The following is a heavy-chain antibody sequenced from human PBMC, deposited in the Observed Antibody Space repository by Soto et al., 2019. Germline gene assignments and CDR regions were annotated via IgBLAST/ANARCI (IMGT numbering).Heavy chain of an antibody. J-gene: IGHJ1*01. CDR2: IYHSGST. CDR3: ARDSARAEYFQH. V-gene: IGHV4-30-2*01. CDR1: GGSISSGGYS. Sequence: SETLSLTCAVSGGSISSGGYSWSWIRQPPGKGLEWIGYIYHSGSTYYNPSLKSRVTISVDRSKNQSSLKLSSVTAADTAVYYCARDSARAEYFQHWGQGTLVTVSS.